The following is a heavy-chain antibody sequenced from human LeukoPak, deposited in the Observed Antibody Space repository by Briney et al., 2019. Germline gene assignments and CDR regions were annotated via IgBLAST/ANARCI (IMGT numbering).Heavy chain of an antibody. Sequence: PGRSLRLSCAASGFTFSSYAMHWVRQAPGKGLECVAVISYDGSNKYYADSVKGRFTISRDNSKNTLYLQMNSLRAEDTAVYYCARLLSGNWGQGTLVTVSS. J-gene: IGHJ4*02. CDR2: ISYDGSNK. V-gene: IGHV3-30-3*01. CDR1: GFTFSSYA. CDR3: ARLLSGN. D-gene: IGHD2-15*01.